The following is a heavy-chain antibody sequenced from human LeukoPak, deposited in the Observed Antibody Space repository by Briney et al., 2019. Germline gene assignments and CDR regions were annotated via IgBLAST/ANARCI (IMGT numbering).Heavy chain of an antibody. D-gene: IGHD1-1*01. CDR2: VYYTGST. V-gene: IGHV4-59*11. J-gene: IGHJ4*02. CDR1: GGSISSHY. Sequence: PSETLSLTCTVSGGSISSHYWTWIRQPPGKGLEWIGYVYYTGSTNYNPSLKSRVTISVDTSKNQFSLKLSSVTAADTAVYYCARGTNSFPYYFDYWGQGSLVTVSS. CDR3: ARGTNSFPYYFDY.